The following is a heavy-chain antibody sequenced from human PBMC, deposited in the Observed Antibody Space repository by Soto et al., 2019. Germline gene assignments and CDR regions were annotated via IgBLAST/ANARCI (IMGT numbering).Heavy chain of an antibody. V-gene: IGHV3-13*01. J-gene: IGHJ4*02. CDR2: INTAGDT. CDR3: VRGRDSGLYYFDS. Sequence: GGSLRLSCAASGFTFGIYDMHWVRQATGKGLEWVSTINTAGDTYSPGSVKGRFTISRENAKNSLYLQMNGLRVDDTAVYFCVRGRDSGLYYFDSWGQGTLVTVSS. D-gene: IGHD2-21*01. CDR1: GFTFGIYD.